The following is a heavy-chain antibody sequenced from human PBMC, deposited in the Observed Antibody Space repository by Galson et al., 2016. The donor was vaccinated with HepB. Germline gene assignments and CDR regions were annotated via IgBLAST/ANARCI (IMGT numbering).Heavy chain of an antibody. J-gene: IGHJ3*01. Sequence: SETLSLTCAVSGGSISSGDWWSWVRQAPGKGLDWIGEIYHNGRTNYNPSLKSRLTMSPDKARNQFSLRVNSVTAADTAVYYCVRGGSLGGTTSRYAFDVWGLGTMLTVSS. CDR2: IYHNGRT. D-gene: IGHD4-11*01. CDR1: GGSISSGDW. V-gene: IGHV4-4*02. CDR3: VRGGSLGGTTSRYAFDV.